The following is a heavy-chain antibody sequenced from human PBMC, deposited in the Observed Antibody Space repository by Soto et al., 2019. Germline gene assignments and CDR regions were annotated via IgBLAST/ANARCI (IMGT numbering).Heavy chain of an antibody. D-gene: IGHD6-13*01. CDR3: ARVRREGIAIAQMDV. J-gene: IGHJ6*02. Sequence: GGSLGLWCVSSGVVLRNSGMSGFRKARGKGLEWVALITNDGNNEYYADSLKGRVTISRDNAKSSLYLQMNSLRAEDTAVYYCARVRREGIAIAQMDVWGQGPTVT. CDR1: GVVLRNSG. V-gene: IGHV3-30*12. CDR2: ITNDGNNE.